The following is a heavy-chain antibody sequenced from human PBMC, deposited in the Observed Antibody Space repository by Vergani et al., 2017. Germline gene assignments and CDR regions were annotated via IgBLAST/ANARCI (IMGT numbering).Heavy chain of an antibody. D-gene: IGHD2-21*02. Sequence: QVPLVPSGSALKTPGASVTVSCKASGYTFTSYAMNWVRQAPGQGLEWMGWINTNTGNPTYAQGFTGRFVFSLDTSVSTAYLQISSLKAEDTAVYYCARDSAYCGGDCYSGNWFDPWGQGTLVTVSS. J-gene: IGHJ5*02. V-gene: IGHV7-4-1*02. CDR3: ARDSAYCGGDCYSGNWFDP. CDR2: INTNTGNP. CDR1: GYTFTSYA.